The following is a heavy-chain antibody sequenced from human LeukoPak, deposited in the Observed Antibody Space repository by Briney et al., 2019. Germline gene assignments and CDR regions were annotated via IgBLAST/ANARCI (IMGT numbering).Heavy chain of an antibody. Sequence: PGGSLRLSCAASGFTFGSYAMSWVRQAPGKGLEWVSAISGNGGSTYYADSVKGRFTISRDNSKNTLYLQMNSLRAEDTAVYYCAKGQGTYDSSGYFESYFDYWGQGTLVTVSS. CDR1: GFTFGSYA. V-gene: IGHV3-23*01. D-gene: IGHD3-22*01. CDR3: AKGQGTYDSSGYFESYFDY. CDR2: ISGNGGST. J-gene: IGHJ4*02.